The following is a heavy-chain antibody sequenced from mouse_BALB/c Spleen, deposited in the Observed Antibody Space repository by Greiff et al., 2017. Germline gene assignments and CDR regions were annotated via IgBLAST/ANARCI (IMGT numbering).Heavy chain of an antibody. Sequence: QVQLQQPGAELVRPGASVKLSCKASGYTFTSYWINWVKQRPGQGLEWIGNIYPSDSYTNYNQKFKDKATLTVDKSSSTAYMQLSSPTSEDSAVYYCTRYYRYDVGTWFAYWGQGTLVTVSA. J-gene: IGHJ3*01. CDR3: TRYYRYDVGTWFAY. CDR1: GYTFTSYW. V-gene: IGHV1-69*02. CDR2: IYPSDSYT. D-gene: IGHD2-14*01.